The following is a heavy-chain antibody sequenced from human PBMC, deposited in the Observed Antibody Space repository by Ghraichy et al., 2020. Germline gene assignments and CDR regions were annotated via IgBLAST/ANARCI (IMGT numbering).Heavy chain of an antibody. CDR3: ARDSGYYGEYYLDY. CDR1: GGSISSYY. D-gene: IGHD3-22*01. V-gene: IGHV4-59*01. CDR2: IYYSGST. J-gene: IGHJ4*02. Sequence: SETLSLTCTVSGGSISSYYWSWIRQPPGKGLEWIGYIYYSGSTNYNPSLKSRVTISVDTSKNQFSLKLSSVTAADTAVDYCARDSGYYGEYYLDYWGQGTLVPVSS.